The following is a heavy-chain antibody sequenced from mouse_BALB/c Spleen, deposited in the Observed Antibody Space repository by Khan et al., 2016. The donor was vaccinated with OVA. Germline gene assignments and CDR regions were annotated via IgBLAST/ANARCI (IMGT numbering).Heavy chain of an antibody. D-gene: IGHD4-1*01. CDR3: ASHLTGSFAY. V-gene: IGHV5-6*01. Sequence: EVELVESGEDLVKPGGSLKLSCAASGFTFSSYSMSWVRQTPDKRLEWVATISSGGDYTYYPDSVKGRFTISRDNARNTLYLQMSSLKSEDTAMYYCASHLTGSFAYWGQGTLVTVSA. J-gene: IGHJ3*01. CDR1: GFTFSSYS. CDR2: ISSGGDYT.